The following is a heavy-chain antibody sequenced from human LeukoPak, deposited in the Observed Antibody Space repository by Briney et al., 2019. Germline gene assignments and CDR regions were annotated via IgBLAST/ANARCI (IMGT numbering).Heavy chain of an antibody. D-gene: IGHD3-10*01. V-gene: IGHV4-61*05. CDR2: IYYSGST. CDR3: VRHCYASGSDPLCYFDY. Sequence: SETLSLTCSVSGGSISSNGYYWGWIRQPPGKGLEWIGYIYYSGSTNYNPYLKSRVTISVDTSKNQFSLKVSSVTAADTAVYYCVRHCYASGSDPLCYFDYWGQGTLVTVSS. CDR1: GGSISSNGYY. J-gene: IGHJ4*02.